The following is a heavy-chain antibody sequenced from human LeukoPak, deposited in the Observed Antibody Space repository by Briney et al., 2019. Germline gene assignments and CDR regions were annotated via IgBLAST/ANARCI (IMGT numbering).Heavy chain of an antibody. CDR2: MNPNSGNT. CDR3: AGGDGGTNFDY. V-gene: IGHV1-8*02. J-gene: IGHJ4*02. CDR1: GYTFTSYG. D-gene: IGHD4-23*01. Sequence: GASVNVSCKASGYTFTSYGISWVRQATGQGLEWMGWMNPNSGNTGYAQKFQGRVTMTRNTSISTAYMELSSLRSEDTAVYYCAGGDGGTNFDYWGQGTLVTVSS.